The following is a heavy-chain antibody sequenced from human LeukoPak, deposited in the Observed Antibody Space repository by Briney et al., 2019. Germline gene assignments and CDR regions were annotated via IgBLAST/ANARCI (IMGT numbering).Heavy chain of an antibody. J-gene: IGHJ4*02. D-gene: IGHD5-12*01. CDR3: ARWVVATMFDY. CDR1: GFTFSDSH. CDR2: ISGSGEST. Sequence: PGGSLRLSCAASGFTFSDSHMNWVRQAPGKGLEWVSTISGSGESTYYADSVKGRFTISRDNSKNTLFLQMNSLRAEDTAVYYCARWVVATMFDYWGPGTLVTVSS. V-gene: IGHV3-23*01.